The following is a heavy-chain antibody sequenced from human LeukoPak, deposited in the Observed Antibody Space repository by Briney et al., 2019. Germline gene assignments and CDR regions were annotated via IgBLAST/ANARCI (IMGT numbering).Heavy chain of an antibody. CDR1: GFTFSDYY. CDR3: VCSGTYARGFGY. J-gene: IGHJ4*02. D-gene: IGHD1-26*01. CDR2: ISSSGSTI. Sequence: PGGSLRLSCAASGFTFSDYYMSWIRQAPGKGLEWVSYISSSGSTIYYADSVKGRFTISRDNTKNSLSLQMNSLRAEDTALYYCVCSGTYARGFGYWGQGTLVTVSS. V-gene: IGHV3-11*04.